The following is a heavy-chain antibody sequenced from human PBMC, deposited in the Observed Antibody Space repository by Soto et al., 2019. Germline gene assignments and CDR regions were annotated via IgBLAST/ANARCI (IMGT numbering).Heavy chain of an antibody. CDR3: ASQRSYYYGSSTIDDAFDI. V-gene: IGHV5-51*01. Sequence: GESLKISCKGSGYRFTSYWIGWVRQMPAQGLEWMGIIYPGDSDTRYSPSYQGQVTISADKSISTAYLQWSSLKASDTAMHYCASQRSYYYGSSTIDDAFDILGQGTMVTVSS. CDR1: GYRFTSYW. CDR2: IYPGDSDT. J-gene: IGHJ3*02. D-gene: IGHD3-22*01.